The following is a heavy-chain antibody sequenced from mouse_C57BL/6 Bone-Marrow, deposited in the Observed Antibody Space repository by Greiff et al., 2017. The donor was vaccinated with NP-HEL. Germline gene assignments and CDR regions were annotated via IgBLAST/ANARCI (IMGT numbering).Heavy chain of an antibody. Sequence: QVQLQQSGPELVKPRASVKISCKASGYAFSSSWMNWVKQRPGKGLEWIGRIYPGDGDTNYNGKFKGKATLTADKSSSTAYMQLSSLTSEDSAVYFCARSHIYYDYDPFFAYWGQGTLVTVSA. V-gene: IGHV1-82*01. D-gene: IGHD2-4*01. CDR2: IYPGDGDT. CDR1: GYAFSSSW. J-gene: IGHJ3*01. CDR3: ARSHIYYDYDPFFAY.